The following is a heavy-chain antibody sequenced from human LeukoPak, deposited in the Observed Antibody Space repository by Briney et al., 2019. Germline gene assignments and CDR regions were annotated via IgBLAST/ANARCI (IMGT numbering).Heavy chain of an antibody. CDR1: GGSISSYY. CDR2: IYYSGGT. J-gene: IGHJ4*02. CDR3: ARGGEPYCSSGRCYPGKDYFDY. V-gene: IGHV4-59*01. D-gene: IGHD2-15*01. Sequence: SETLSLTCTVSGGSISSYYWSWIRQPPGKGLEWIGYIYYSGGTSYNPSLKSRVTISVDTSKNQFSLKLSSVTAADTAVYYCARGGEPYCSSGRCYPGKDYFDYSGPGTLVTVSS.